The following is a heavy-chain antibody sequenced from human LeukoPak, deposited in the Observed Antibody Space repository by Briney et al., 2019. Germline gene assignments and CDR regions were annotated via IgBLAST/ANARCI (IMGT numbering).Heavy chain of an antibody. V-gene: IGHV3-7*03. J-gene: IGHJ5*02. D-gene: IGHD3-16*01. CDR1: GFTFSSYW. CDR3: TKSGGSRFDP. Sequence: GGSLRLSCAASGFTFSSYWMTWVRQAPGKGLEWVANINRDGSEKNYVDSVKGRFTISRDNSKNTLYLQMNSLRAGDTAVYYCTKSGGSRFDPWGQGTLVTVSS. CDR2: INRDGSEK.